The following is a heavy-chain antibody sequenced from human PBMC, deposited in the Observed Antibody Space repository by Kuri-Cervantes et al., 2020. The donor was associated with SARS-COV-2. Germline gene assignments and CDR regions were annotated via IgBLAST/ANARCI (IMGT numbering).Heavy chain of an antibody. Sequence: GGSLRLSCAASGFSFSSYAMSWVRQAPGKGLEWVSVISSSGTGAYYADSVKGRFTISRDNAKNSLYLQMNSLRDEDTAVYYCARDGGGYYDSSGYYGQLGFDYWGQGTLVTVSS. D-gene: IGHD3-22*01. CDR2: ISSSGTGA. V-gene: IGHV3-23*01. CDR1: GFSFSSYA. CDR3: ARDGGGYYDSSGYYGQLGFDY. J-gene: IGHJ4*02.